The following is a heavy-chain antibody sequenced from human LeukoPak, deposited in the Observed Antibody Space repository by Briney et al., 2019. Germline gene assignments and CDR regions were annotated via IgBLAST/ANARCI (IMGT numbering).Heavy chain of an antibody. D-gene: IGHD1-26*01. J-gene: IGHJ4*02. CDR1: GGSISSSSYY. CDR2: IYYSGST. CDR3: ARHVYYRTGPYYIDY. Sequence: SETLSLTCTVSGGSISSSSYYWGWIRQPPGKGLEWIGSIYYSGSTYYNPSLKSRVTISVDTSKNQFSLKLSSVTAADTAVYYCARHVYYRTGPYYIDYWGQGTLVTVSS. V-gene: IGHV4-39*01.